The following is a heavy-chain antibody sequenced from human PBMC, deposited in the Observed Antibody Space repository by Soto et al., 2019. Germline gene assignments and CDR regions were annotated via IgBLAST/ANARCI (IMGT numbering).Heavy chain of an antibody. CDR1: GYTFTSYG. J-gene: IGHJ3*02. Sequence: GASVKVSCKASGYTFTSYGISWVRQAPGQVFVWMGCISAYIGNTNYAQKLQGRVTMTTVSSTSTAYMELRSLRSVDTAVYYCARFGSGWYDAFDIWGQGTMVTVSS. D-gene: IGHD6-19*01. CDR3: ARFGSGWYDAFDI. V-gene: IGHV1-18*01. CDR2: ISAYIGNT.